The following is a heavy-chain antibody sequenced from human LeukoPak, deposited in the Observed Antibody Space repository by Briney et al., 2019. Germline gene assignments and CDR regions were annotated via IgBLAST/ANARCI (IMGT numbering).Heavy chain of an antibody. CDR2: ISSSSSTI. V-gene: IGHV3-48*04. Sequence: GGSLRLSCAASGFTFSSYSMNWVRQAPGKGLEWVSYISSSSSTIYYADSVKGRFTNSRDNAKNSLYLQMNSLRAEDTAVYYCARVDRGFHIVVDYWGQGTLVTVSS. CDR1: GFTFSSYS. CDR3: ARVDRGFHIVVDY. J-gene: IGHJ4*02. D-gene: IGHD2-21*01.